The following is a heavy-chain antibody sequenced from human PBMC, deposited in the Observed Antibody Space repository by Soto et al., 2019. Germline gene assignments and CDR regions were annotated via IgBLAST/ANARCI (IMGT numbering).Heavy chain of an antibody. V-gene: IGHV4-59*01. CDR2: IYYTGDT. Sequence: QVQLQESGPGLVKPSETLSLTCTVSGASITKYYWSWIRQPPGQGLESIGYIYYTGDTKTNPSLKSRASISIETSKSQFSLKLSSVTAADTAVYYCARYSRIPDYWGQGTLVTVSS. CDR1: GASITKYY. CDR3: ARYSRIPDY. J-gene: IGHJ4*02. D-gene: IGHD2-2*02.